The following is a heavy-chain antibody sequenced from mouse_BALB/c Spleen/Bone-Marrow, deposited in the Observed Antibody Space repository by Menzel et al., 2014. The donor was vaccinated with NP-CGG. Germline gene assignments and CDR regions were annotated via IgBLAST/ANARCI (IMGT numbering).Heavy chain of an antibody. CDR3: ARSMIGNYFDC. V-gene: IGHV1-14*01. D-gene: IGHD2-4*01. J-gene: IGHJ2*01. Sequence: EVQFQQSGPELVKPGASVKMSCKASGYTFTSYVMHWVKQKSGQGLEWIGYINPYNDGTKYNEKFKGKATLTTDKSSSTAYMELSSLTSEDSAVYYCARSMIGNYFDCWGQGTTLTVSS. CDR1: GYTFTSYV. CDR2: INPYNDGT.